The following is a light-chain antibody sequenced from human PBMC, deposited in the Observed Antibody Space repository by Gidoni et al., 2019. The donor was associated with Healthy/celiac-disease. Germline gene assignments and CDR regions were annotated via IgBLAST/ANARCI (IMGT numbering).Light chain of an antibody. CDR1: QSVSSSY. Sequence: EIVLTQSPGTLSLSPGERATLSCRASQSVSSSYLAWYQQKPGQAPRLLIYGASSRATGIPDRFSGSGSGKDFTLTISRLEPEDFAVYYCQQYGSSRRFGQGTKLEIK. CDR2: GAS. J-gene: IGKJ2*01. V-gene: IGKV3-20*01. CDR3: QQYGSSRR.